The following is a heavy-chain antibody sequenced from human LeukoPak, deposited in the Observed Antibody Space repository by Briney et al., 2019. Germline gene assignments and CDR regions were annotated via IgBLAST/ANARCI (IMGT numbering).Heavy chain of an antibody. V-gene: IGHV4-34*01. Sequence: SETLSLTCAVYGGSFSGYYWSWIRQPPGKGLEWIGEINHSGSTNYNPSLKSRVTISVDTSKNQSSLKLSSVTAADTAVYYCARERDTVVVVAADYDAFDIWGQGTMVTVSS. CDR3: ARERDTVVVVAADYDAFDI. CDR1: GGSFSGYY. D-gene: IGHD2-15*01. J-gene: IGHJ3*02. CDR2: INHSGST.